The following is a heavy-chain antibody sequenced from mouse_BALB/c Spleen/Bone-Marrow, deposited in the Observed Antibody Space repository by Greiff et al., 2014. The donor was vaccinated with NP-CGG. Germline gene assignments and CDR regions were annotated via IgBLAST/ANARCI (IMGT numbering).Heavy chain of an antibody. J-gene: IGHJ2*01. CDR1: GFNIKDTY. CDR2: IDPANGNT. V-gene: IGHV14-3*02. Sequence: VTLKECGAELVKPGASVKLSCTASGFNIKDTYMHWVKQRPEQGLEWIGRIDPANGNTKYDPKFQGKATITADTSSNTAYLQLSSLTSEDTAVYYCASYDYGYYFDYWGQGTTLTVSS. CDR3: ASYDYGYYFDY. D-gene: IGHD2-4*01.